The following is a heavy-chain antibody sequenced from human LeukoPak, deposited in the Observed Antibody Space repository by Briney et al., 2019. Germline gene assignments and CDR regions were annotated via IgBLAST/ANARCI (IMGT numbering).Heavy chain of an antibody. J-gene: IGHJ3*02. CDR2: IYWDDDK. CDR1: GFSLSTSGEG. Sequence: SGPTLVKPTQTLTLTCTFSGFSLSTSGEGVGWIRLPPGKALAWLALIYWDDDKRFSPSLKSRLTITKDTPKNQVALTMTDMDPVDTATYYCAHRGGHDAFDIWGQGTMVTVSS. V-gene: IGHV2-5*02. CDR3: AHRGGHDAFDI.